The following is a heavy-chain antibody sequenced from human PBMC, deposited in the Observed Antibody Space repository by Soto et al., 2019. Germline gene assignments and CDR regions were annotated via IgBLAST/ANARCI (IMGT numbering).Heavy chain of an antibody. D-gene: IGHD3-3*01. Sequence: ASVKVSCKASGYTFTSYAMHWVRQAPGQRLEWMGWINAGNGNTKYSQKFQGRVTITRDTSASTAYMELRSLRSEDTAVYYCARVTIFGVVIIQGWFDPWGQGTLVTVSS. V-gene: IGHV1-3*01. CDR2: INAGNGNT. CDR1: GYTFTSYA. J-gene: IGHJ5*02. CDR3: ARVTIFGVVIIQGWFDP.